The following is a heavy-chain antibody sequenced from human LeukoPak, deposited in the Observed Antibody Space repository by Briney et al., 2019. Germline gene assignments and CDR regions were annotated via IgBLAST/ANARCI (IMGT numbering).Heavy chain of an antibody. D-gene: IGHD6-19*01. J-gene: IGHJ3*02. V-gene: IGHV4-59*01. CDR1: GGSISSYY. CDR3: ARVRGWDGNAFDI. Sequence: SETLSLTCTVSGGSISSYYWSWIRQPPGKGLEWIGYIYYSGSTNYNPSLKSRVTISVDTSKNQFSLKLSSVTAADTAVYYCARVRGWDGNAFDIWGQGTMVTVSS. CDR2: IYYSGST.